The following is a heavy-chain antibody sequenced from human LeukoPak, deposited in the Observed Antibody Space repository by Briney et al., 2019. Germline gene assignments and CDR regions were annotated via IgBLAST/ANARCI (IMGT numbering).Heavy chain of an antibody. CDR1: GYTFTSYD. CDR2: MNPNSGNT. V-gene: IGHV1-8*01. Sequence: GASVKVSCKASGYTFTSYDINWVRQATGQGLEWMGWMNPNSGNTGYAQKFQGRVTMTGNTSISAAYMELSSLRSEDTAVYYCASRRTGYSSSWYDYYYYGMDVWGQGTTVTVSS. CDR3: ASRRTGYSSSWYDYYYYGMDV. D-gene: IGHD6-13*01. J-gene: IGHJ6*02.